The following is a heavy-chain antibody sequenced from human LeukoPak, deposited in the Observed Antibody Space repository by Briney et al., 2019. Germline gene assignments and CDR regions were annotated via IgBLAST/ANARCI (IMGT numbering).Heavy chain of an antibody. D-gene: IGHD5-24*01. Sequence: GGSLRLSCVASGFTFSSYAMGWVRQAPGKRPEWVSSLTDSGGTTYYVDSVKGRFTISRDNSKNTLYLHMNSLRAEDTAMYYCAKKRDAFDIWGQGTLVTVSS. J-gene: IGHJ4*02. CDR3: AKKRDAFDI. V-gene: IGHV3-23*01. CDR1: GFTFSSYA. CDR2: LTDSGGTT.